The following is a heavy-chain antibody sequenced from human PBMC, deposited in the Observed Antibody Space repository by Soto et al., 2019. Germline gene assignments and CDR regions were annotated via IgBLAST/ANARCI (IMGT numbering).Heavy chain of an antibody. J-gene: IGHJ6*02. CDR1: GDTFRRYS. V-gene: IGHV1-69*08. CDR3: ARDRRTNYDYYGMDV. CDR2: INPIVEIP. Sequence: QVQLVQSGAEVKKPGSSVKVSCKASGDTFRRYSITWVRQAPGQGLEWMGRINPIVEIPRYAQKFQGRVTITVDKTTTPAHMELTSLRSDDTAVYYCARDRRTNYDYYGMDVWGQGTTVTVTS.